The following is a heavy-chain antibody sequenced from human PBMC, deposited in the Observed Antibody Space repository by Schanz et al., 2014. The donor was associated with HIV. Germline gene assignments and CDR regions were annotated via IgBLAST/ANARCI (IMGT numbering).Heavy chain of an antibody. V-gene: IGHV3-20*04. CDR3: IRHVEWARSY. Sequence: VQLVESGGGVVRPGGSLRLSCAASGFTFDDYGMSWVRQAPGKGLEWVSGINWNGGSTYYADSVKGRFTISRDNSKNTLYLHMNNLRAEDTAVYYCIRHVEWARSYWGQGILVTVSS. CDR1: GFTFDDYG. J-gene: IGHJ4*02. CDR2: INWNGGST. D-gene: IGHD1-1*01.